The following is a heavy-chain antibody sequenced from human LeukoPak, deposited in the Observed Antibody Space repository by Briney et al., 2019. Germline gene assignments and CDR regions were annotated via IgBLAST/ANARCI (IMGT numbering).Heavy chain of an antibody. Sequence: SVKVSCKASGGTFSSYAISWVRQAPGQGLEWMGRIIPILGIANYAQKFQGRVTITADKSTSTAYMELSSLRSEDTAVYYCARVSYDFWSGHLRGTEDAEYFQHWGQGTLVTVSS. J-gene: IGHJ1*01. D-gene: IGHD3-3*01. CDR1: GGTFSSYA. CDR2: IIPILGIA. V-gene: IGHV1-69*04. CDR3: ARVSYDFWSGHLRGTEDAEYFQH.